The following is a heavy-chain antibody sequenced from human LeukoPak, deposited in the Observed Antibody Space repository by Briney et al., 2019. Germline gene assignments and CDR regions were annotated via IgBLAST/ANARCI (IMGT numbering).Heavy chain of an antibody. CDR2: ISSSGDTT. CDR3: ARERGYSGYDYFIDSPSDS. V-gene: IGHV3-48*03. CDR1: RFTFSSYE. J-gene: IGHJ4*02. D-gene: IGHD5-12*01. Sequence: PGGSLTLSCAASRFTFSSYEMNWLRQAPGKGLEWVSYISSSGDTTYYADSVKGRFTISRDNAKNSLYLQMNSLRAEDTAVYYCARERGYSGYDYFIDSPSDSWGQGTLVTVSS.